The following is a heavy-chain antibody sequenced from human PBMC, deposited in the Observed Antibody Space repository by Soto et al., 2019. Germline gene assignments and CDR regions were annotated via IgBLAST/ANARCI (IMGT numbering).Heavy chain of an antibody. CDR3: AMTLYGDNVDY. V-gene: IGHV1-8*01. Sequence: QVQLVQSGAEVKKPGASVKVSCKASGYTFTSYDINWVRQATGQGLEWMGWMKPNSGNTGYAQKFQFIVTTTSNTTISIADRELSSLRSEDTAVYYCAMTLYGDNVDYWGQGTLVPVSS. J-gene: IGHJ4*02. CDR1: GYTFTSYD. CDR2: MKPNSGNT. D-gene: IGHD4-17*01.